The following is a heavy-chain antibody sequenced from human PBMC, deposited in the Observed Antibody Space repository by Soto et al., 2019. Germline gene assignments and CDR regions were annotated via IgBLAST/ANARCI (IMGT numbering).Heavy chain of an antibody. J-gene: IGHJ4*02. CDR1: GFTFRSYW. Sequence: PGGSLRLSCAASGFTFRSYWMHWVRQAPGKGLVWVSRINRDGSSTSYADSVKGRFTISRDNSKNTLYLQMNSLRAEDTAVYYCAKDKVPVVVTAPFDYWGQGTLVTVSS. D-gene: IGHD2-21*02. CDR3: AKDKVPVVVTAPFDY. V-gene: IGHV3-74*01. CDR2: INRDGSST.